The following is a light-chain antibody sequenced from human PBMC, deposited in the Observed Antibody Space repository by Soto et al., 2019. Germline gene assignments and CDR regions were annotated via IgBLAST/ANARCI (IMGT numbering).Light chain of an antibody. J-gene: IGKJ1*01. V-gene: IGKV3-20*01. Sequence: EIVLTQSPGTLSLSPGERATLSCRASQRVSSSYLAWYQQKPGQAPRLLIYGASSRATGIPDRFSRSGSGTDFTLTISRLEPEDFAVYYYQQYGSSPRTFGQGTKVEIK. CDR3: QQYGSSPRT. CDR2: GAS. CDR1: QRVSSSY.